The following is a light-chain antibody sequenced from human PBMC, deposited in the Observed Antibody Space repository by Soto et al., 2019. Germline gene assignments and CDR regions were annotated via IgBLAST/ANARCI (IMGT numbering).Light chain of an antibody. V-gene: IGKV1-5*03. CDR2: KAS. CDR1: QTISSW. Sequence: DIQMTQSPSTLSGSAGDRVTITCRASQTISSWLAWYQQKPGKAPKLLIYKASTLKSGVPSRFSGSGSWTEFTLTISSLQPDDFATYYCQHYNSYSEAFGQGTKVDIK. J-gene: IGKJ1*01. CDR3: QHYNSYSEA.